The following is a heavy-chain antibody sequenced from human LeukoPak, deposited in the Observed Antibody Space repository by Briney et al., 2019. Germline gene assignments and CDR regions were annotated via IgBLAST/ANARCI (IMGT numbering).Heavy chain of an antibody. Sequence: GGSLRLSCAASGFTFSSYAMSWVRQAPGKGLEWVSAISGSGGSTYYAESVKGRFTISRDNSKNTLYLQMNSLRAEDTAVYYCAKDGDCSGGSCYPTFDYWGQGTLVTVSS. D-gene: IGHD2-15*01. V-gene: IGHV3-23*01. CDR1: GFTFSSYA. J-gene: IGHJ4*02. CDR2: ISGSGGST. CDR3: AKDGDCSGGSCYPTFDY.